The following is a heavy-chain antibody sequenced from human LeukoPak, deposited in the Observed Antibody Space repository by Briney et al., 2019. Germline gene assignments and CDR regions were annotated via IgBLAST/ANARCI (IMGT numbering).Heavy chain of an antibody. CDR2: IYTSGST. V-gene: IGHV4-61*02. CDR3: ARECGGDCYSHPFDY. J-gene: IGHJ4*02. CDR1: GGSISSGSYY. D-gene: IGHD2-21*01. Sequence: SQTLSLTCTVSGGSISSGSYYWSWNRQPAGKGLEWIGRIYTSGSTNYNPSLKSRVTISVDTSKNQFSLKLSSVTAADTAAYYCARECGGDCYSHPFDYWGQGTLVTVSS.